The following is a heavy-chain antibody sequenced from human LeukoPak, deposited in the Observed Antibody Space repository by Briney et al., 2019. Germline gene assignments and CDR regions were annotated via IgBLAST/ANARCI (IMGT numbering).Heavy chain of an antibody. Sequence: SETLSLTCAVYGGSFSGYYWSWIRQPPGKGLEWIGEINHSGSTNYNPSLKSRVTISVDTSKNQFSLKLSSVTAADTAVYYCARHRDSSGWYDFDYWGQGTLVTVSS. CDR3: ARHRDSSGWYDFDY. J-gene: IGHJ4*02. V-gene: IGHV4-34*01. CDR2: INHSGST. D-gene: IGHD6-19*01. CDR1: GGSFSGYY.